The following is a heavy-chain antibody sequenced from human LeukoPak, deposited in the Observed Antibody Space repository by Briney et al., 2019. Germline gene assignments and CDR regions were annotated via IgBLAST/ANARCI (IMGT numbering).Heavy chain of an antibody. CDR3: ARGDSSGWPYFDY. CDR1: GDSVSSNSAA. J-gene: IGHJ4*02. V-gene: IGHV6-1*01. CDR2: TYYRSKWYN. Sequence: SQTLSLTFAISGDSVSSNSAAWNWIRQSPSRGLEWLGSTYYRSKWYNDYAVSVKSRITINPDTSKNQFSLQLNSVSPEDTAVYYCARGDSSGWPYFDYWGQGTLVTVSS. D-gene: IGHD6-19*01.